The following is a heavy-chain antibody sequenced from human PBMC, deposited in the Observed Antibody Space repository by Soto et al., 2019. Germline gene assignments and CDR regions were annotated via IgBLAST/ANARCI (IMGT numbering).Heavy chain of an antibody. CDR3: ARELWNNGWKNYFDY. CDR1: GFTVSSDY. J-gene: IGHJ4*02. Sequence: EVQLVESGGGLIHPGGSLRLSCAASGFTVSSDYLSWVRQAPGKGLEWVSVISSGGYTYYADSVKGRFTISRDNSKNTLYLQMNSLRAEDTAVYYCARELWNNGWKNYFDYWGQGTLVTVSS. D-gene: IGHD6-19*01. V-gene: IGHV3-53*01. CDR2: ISSGGYT.